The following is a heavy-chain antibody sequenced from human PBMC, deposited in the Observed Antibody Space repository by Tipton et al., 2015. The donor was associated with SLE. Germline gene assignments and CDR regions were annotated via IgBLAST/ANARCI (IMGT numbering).Heavy chain of an antibody. V-gene: IGHV4-59*01. J-gene: IGHJ3*01. CDR3: ARAQGEMDAFDL. CDR1: GGSISSYY. Sequence: TLSLTCTVSGGSISSYYWSWIRQPPGKGLEWIGYIYYSGSTKYNPSFKSRVIISVDTSRNQFSLNLSSVTAADTAVYYCARAQGEMDAFDLWGQGTMVTVSS. D-gene: IGHD3-10*01. CDR2: IYYSGST.